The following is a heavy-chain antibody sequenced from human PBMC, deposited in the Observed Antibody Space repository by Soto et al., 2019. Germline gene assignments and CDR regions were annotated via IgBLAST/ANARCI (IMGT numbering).Heavy chain of an antibody. CDR3: TKVSRKGSAIDFDY. CDR2: LNPNNGAT. J-gene: IGHJ4*02. V-gene: IGHV1-8*01. Sequence: QVQLVQSGAELKKPGASVKVSCKASGYTFSNYDMNWVRQATEPGPEWIGWLNPNNGATGYAHKFQGRVTLTTVISPTTAYMELTTLRSEDTAIYYCTKVSRKGSAIDFDYWGQGTLITVSS. CDR1: GYTFSNYD. D-gene: IGHD3-10*01.